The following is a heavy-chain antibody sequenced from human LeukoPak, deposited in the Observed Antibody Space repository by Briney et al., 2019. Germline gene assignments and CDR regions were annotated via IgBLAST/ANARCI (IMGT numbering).Heavy chain of an antibody. Sequence: PGGSLRLSCAASGFTFSDYYMSWIRQAPGKGLEWVSYISSRGTTKYYADSVKGRITISRDNAKNSLFLQVNSLRAEDTAVYYCAAGPGYSYGSAWGQGTLVTVSS. D-gene: IGHD5-18*01. CDR2: ISSRGTTK. CDR1: GFTFSDYY. V-gene: IGHV3-11*01. J-gene: IGHJ5*02. CDR3: AAGPGYSYGSA.